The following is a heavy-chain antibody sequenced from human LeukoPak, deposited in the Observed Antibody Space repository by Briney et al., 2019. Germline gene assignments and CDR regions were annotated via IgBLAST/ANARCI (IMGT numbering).Heavy chain of an antibody. CDR3: VKFPDW. D-gene: IGHD3/OR15-3a*01. V-gene: IGHV3-64D*09. Sequence: GGSLRLSCSASGFTFGTFAMHWVRQAPGKGLEYISTISSIGGGTDYADSVKGRFTTSRDNPKNTLFLQMSSLRAEDTAVYYCVKFPDWWGQGTLVTVSS. CDR2: ISSIGGGT. J-gene: IGHJ4*02. CDR1: GFTFGTFA.